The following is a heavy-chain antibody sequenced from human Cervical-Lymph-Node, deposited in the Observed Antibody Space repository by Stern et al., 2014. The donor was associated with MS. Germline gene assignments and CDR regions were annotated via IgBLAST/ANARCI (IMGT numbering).Heavy chain of an antibody. J-gene: IGHJ4*02. D-gene: IGHD6-13*01. CDR3: ARGGNSWYGRGYLDY. CDR2: ISDSGST. Sequence: QVQLQESGPGLVKPSETLSLTCSVSGDSMDTFYWSWIRQPPGKGLEWLGYISDSGSTIYNPSLQSRLTLSVDTSKKQFSLNLRSVTAADTAVYYCARGGNSWYGRGYLDYWGRGTLVTVSS. V-gene: IGHV4-59*01. CDR1: GDSMDTFY.